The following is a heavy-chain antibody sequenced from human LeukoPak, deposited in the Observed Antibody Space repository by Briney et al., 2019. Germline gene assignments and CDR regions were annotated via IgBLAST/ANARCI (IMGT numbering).Heavy chain of an antibody. V-gene: IGHV3-7*04. Sequence: GGSLRLSCAASGFTLSSHWMTWVRQAPGQGLEWVTNIKEDGSEKYYVDSVKGRFTISRDNAKNSLFLHMNSLRAEDTAVYYCARGRSRAYDVWGQGTMVIVSS. CDR2: IKEDGSEK. J-gene: IGHJ3*01. CDR1: GFTLSSHW. CDR3: ARGRSRAYDV.